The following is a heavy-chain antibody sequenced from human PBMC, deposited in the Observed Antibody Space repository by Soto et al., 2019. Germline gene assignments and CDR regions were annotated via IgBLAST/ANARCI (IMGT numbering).Heavy chain of an antibody. V-gene: IGHV4-30-4*01. CDR2: IYYSGST. D-gene: IGHD1-7*01. Sequence: SETLSLTCTVSVGSISSGDYYWSWVRQPPGKGLEWIGYIYYSGSTYYNPSLKSRVTISVDTSKNQFSLKLSSVTAADTAVYYCARSAGIAELRGTYSYGMDVLGQGTRVRGSS. CDR1: VGSISSGDYY. J-gene: IGHJ6*02. CDR3: ARSAGIAELRGTYSYGMDV.